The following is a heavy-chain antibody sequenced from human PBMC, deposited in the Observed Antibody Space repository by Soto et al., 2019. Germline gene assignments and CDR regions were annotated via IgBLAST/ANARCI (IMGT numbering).Heavy chain of an antibody. CDR2: IGESGTPT. D-gene: IGHD2-2*01. V-gene: IGHV3-23*01. J-gene: IGHJ6*02. CDR3: ARYIPGVRYYGMDV. Sequence: EVQLLESGGGLVQPGGSLRLSCAASGFSFRSYAMKWVRQAPGKGLEWVSLIGESGTPTYYADSVKGRFTISRDNSGNPLFLEMYTLRAEDTAVYYCARYIPGVRYYGMDVWGQGTTVTVSS. CDR1: GFSFRSYA.